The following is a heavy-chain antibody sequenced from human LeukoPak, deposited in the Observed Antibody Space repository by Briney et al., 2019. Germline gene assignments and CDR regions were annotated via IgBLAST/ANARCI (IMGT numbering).Heavy chain of an antibody. CDR3: ARDIRERFLEWLYPPMDV. CDR1: GYTFTSYY. D-gene: IGHD3-3*01. V-gene: IGHV1-46*01. J-gene: IGHJ6*02. CDR2: INPSGGST. Sequence: GASVKVSCKASGYTFTSYYMHWVRQAPGQGLEWMGIINPSGGSTSYAQKFQGRVTMTRDTSTSTVYMELSSLRSEDTAVYYCARDIRERFLEWLYPPMDVWGQGTTVTVSS.